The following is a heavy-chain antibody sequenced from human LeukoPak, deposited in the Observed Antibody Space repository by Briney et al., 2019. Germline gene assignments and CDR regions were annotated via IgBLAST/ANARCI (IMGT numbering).Heavy chain of an antibody. J-gene: IGHJ6*02. CDR1: GLTASHNVNNA. V-gene: IGHV3-23*01. CDR3: AKAPVWNYYYGLDV. D-gene: IGHD2-21*01. Sequence: GGSLRLSCAASGLTASHNVNNAMSWVRHAPGKGLEWVSGITTSGSTYYADSVKARFTISRENSNNTLYLHMDSLRAEDTAVYYCAKAPVWNYYYGLDVWGQGTTVTVSS. CDR2: ITTSGST.